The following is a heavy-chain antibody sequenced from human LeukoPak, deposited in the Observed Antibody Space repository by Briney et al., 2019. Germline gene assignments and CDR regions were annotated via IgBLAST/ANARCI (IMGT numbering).Heavy chain of an antibody. D-gene: IGHD6-13*01. CDR1: GYTFTSYG. CDR2: ISAYNGNT. Sequence: ASVKVSCKXSGYTFTSYGISWVRQAPGQGLEWMGWISAYNGNTNYAQKLQGRVTMTTDTSTSTAYMELRSLRPDDTAVYYCARSSIAAAVTEYFQHWGQGTLVTVSS. V-gene: IGHV1-18*01. J-gene: IGHJ1*01. CDR3: ARSSIAAAVTEYFQH.